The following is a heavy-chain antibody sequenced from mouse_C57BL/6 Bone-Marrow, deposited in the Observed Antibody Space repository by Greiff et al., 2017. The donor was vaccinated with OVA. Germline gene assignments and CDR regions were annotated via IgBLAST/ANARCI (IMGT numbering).Heavy chain of an antibody. CDR1: GYAFSSSW. CDR3: ARGSSYDAMDY. J-gene: IGHJ4*01. V-gene: IGHV1-82*01. D-gene: IGHD1-1*01. Sequence: QVQLQQSGPELVKPGASVKISCKASGYAFSSSWMNWVKQRPGKGLEWIGRIYPGDGDTNYNGKFKGKATLTADKSSSTAYMQLSSLTSEDSAVYFCARGSSYDAMDYWGQGTSVTVSS. CDR2: IYPGDGDT.